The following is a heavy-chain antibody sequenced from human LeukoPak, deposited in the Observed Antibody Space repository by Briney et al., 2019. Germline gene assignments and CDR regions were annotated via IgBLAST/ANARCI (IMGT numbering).Heavy chain of an antibody. D-gene: IGHD1-26*01. J-gene: IGHJ4*02. CDR1: GGSIGSYY. V-gene: IGHV4-4*07. CDR2: ISSSGST. Sequence: SETLSLTCTVSGGSIGSYYWTWIRQPAGKGLEWIGRISSSGSTDYNPSLKSRVAMSVDTSKNQFSLKLTSVTAADTAVYYCAREGRRSHSGYWGQGTLVTVSS. CDR3: AREGRRSHSGY.